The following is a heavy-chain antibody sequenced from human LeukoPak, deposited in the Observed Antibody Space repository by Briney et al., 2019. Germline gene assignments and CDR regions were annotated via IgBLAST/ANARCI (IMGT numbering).Heavy chain of an antibody. J-gene: IGHJ5*02. CDR1: GYTFTSYD. V-gene: IGHV1-8*01. D-gene: IGHD3-9*01. CDR2: MNPNSGNT. CDR3: ARNAPKYDILTGLWWGKQTNWFDP. Sequence: ASVKVSCKASGYTFTSYDINWVRQATGQGLEWMGWMNPNSGNTGYAQKFQGRVNMTRNTSISTAYMELSSLRSEDTAVYYCARNAPKYDILTGLWWGKQTNWFDPWGQGTLVTVSS.